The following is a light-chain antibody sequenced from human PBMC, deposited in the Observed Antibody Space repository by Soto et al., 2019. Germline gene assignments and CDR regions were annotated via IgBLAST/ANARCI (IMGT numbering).Light chain of an antibody. Sequence: VLTQPPSVSGAPGQRVTISRTGSSSNIGAGYDVHWYQQLPGTAPKLLIYGNSNRPSGVPDRFSGSKSGTSASLAITGLQAEDEADYYCQSYDSSLSGYVFGTGTKVTVL. CDR2: GNS. CDR3: QSYDSSLSGYV. V-gene: IGLV1-40*01. J-gene: IGLJ1*01. CDR1: SSNIGAGYD.